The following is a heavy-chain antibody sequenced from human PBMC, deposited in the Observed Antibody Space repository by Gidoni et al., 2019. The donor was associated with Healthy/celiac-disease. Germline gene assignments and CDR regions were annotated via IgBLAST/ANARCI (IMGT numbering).Heavy chain of an antibody. CDR2: IYYSGST. CDR1: GGSISSYY. D-gene: IGHD3-22*01. Sequence: QVQLQESGPGLVKPSETLSLTCTVSGGSISSYYWSWIRQPPGKGLEWIGYIYYSGSTNYNPSLKSRVTISVDTSKNQFSLKLSSVTAADTAVYYCARGGSSGYTVDFWGQGTLVTVSS. V-gene: IGHV4-59*01. J-gene: IGHJ4*02. CDR3: ARGGSSGYTVDF.